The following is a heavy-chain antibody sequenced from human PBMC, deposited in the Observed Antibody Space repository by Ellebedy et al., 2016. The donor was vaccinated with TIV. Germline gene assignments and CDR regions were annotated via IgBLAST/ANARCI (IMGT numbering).Heavy chain of an antibody. CDR3: ARDLFGSSDY. V-gene: IGHV4-30-4*01. Sequence: MPSETLFLTCSVSGDSISSGDYYWSWIRQPPGKGLEWIGYIYYSGSSYYNPSLKNRVTISVDTSKNQFSLKLSSVTAADTAVYYCARDLFGSSDYWGQGTLVTVSS. D-gene: IGHD3-16*01. J-gene: IGHJ4*02. CDR2: IYYSGSS. CDR1: GDSISSGDYY.